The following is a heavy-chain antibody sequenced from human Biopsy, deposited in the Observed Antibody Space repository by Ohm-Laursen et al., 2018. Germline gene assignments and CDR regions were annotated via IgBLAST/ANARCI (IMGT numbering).Heavy chain of an antibody. CDR3: AKEVFSAVGTSGFDP. V-gene: IGHV3-23*01. Sequence: SLRFSCAASGFTFSNYAMSWVRQAPGKGLEWVSGISGSGGRTYYAESMKGRFTISRDNSKKTVYLQMKSLRAEDTAVYYCAKEVFSAVGTSGFDPWGQGTLVTVSS. J-gene: IGHJ5*02. CDR1: GFTFSNYA. CDR2: ISGSGGRT. D-gene: IGHD1/OR15-1a*01.